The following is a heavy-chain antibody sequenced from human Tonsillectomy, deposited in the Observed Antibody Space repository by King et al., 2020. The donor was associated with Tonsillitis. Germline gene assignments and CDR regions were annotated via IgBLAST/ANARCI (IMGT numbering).Heavy chain of an antibody. CDR2: IYPDDSVA. CDR1: GYNFTTYW. D-gene: IGHD3-10*01. CDR3: ARGEGVDFDY. J-gene: IGHJ4*02. Sequence: VQLVQSGAEVKKPGESLKISCKVSGYNFTTYWIGWVRQMPGKGLEWMGIIYPDDSVARYSPSFQGQVSMSADKSILTAYLQWSSLKASDTAIFYCARGEGVDFDYWGQGTLVTVSS. V-gene: IGHV5-51*01.